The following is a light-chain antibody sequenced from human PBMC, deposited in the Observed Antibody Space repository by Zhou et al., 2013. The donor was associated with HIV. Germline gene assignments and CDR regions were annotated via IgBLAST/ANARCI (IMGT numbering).Light chain of an antibody. J-gene: IGKJ4*01. CDR1: QTLDST. V-gene: IGKV3D-15*01. CDR2: DAS. Sequence: EIVMTQSPATLSVSPGERATLSCRASQTLDSTLAWYQQKPGQPPRLLIYDASTRATGIPDRFIGSGSGTEFSLTITRVEPEDFAVYFCQQFGSSPGTFGGGTKVEIK. CDR3: QQFGSSPGT.